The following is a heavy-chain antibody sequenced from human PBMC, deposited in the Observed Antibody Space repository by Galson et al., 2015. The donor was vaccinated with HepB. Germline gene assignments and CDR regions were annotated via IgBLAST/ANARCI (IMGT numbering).Heavy chain of an antibody. V-gene: IGHV1-18*01. CDR2: ISAYNGNT. D-gene: IGHD6-19*01. Sequence: SVKVSCKASGYTFTSYGISWVRQAPGQGLEWMGWISAYNGNTNYAQKLQGRVTMTTDTSTSTAYMELRSLRSDDTAVYYCARDLTIAVAALVASVRNDAFDIWGQGTMVTVSS. CDR1: GYTFTSYG. J-gene: IGHJ3*02. CDR3: ARDLTIAVAALVASVRNDAFDI.